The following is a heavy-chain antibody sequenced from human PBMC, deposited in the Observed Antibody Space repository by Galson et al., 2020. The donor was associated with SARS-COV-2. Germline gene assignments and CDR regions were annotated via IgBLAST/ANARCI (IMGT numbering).Heavy chain of an antibody. J-gene: IGHJ4*02. CDR3: ARGYSTGLFAY. CDR2: IDPNDGVA. Sequence: ASVKVSCKASGYKFTGWYIHWVRQAPGQRLEWMGQIDPNDGVADSSQKFQDRVTMTSDTSINTAYLELSSLRSDDTAIYFCARGYSTGLFAYCGQGTLVTVSS. D-gene: IGHD2-8*02. V-gene: IGHV1-2*06. CDR1: GYKFTGWY.